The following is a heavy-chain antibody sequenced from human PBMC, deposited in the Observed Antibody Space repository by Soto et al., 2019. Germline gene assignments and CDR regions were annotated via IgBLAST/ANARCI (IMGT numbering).Heavy chain of an antibody. CDR2: IYPGDSDT. D-gene: IGHD2-15*01. CDR1: GYSFTSYW. J-gene: IGHJ6*02. V-gene: IGHV5-51*01. CDR3: ARHVDGYCSGGSCYPVGMDV. Sequence: PGESLKISCKGSGYSFTSYWIGWVRQMPGKGLEWMGIIYPGDSDTRYSPSFQGQVTISADKSISTAYLQWSSLKASDTAMYYCARHVDGYCSGGSCYPVGMDVWGQGTTVTVSS.